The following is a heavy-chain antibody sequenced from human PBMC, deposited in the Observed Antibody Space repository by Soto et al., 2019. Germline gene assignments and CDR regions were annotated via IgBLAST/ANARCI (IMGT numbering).Heavy chain of an antibody. Sequence: QVQLQESGPGLVKPSETLSPSCTVSGDSVSSYYWSWIRQLPGRGLEWIGYIYISGNTNYNPSLKSRVTISRDTSKNQFSLNLKSVTAADTAVYYCARGVLRYYHYGMDVWGQGTTVTVSS. J-gene: IGHJ6*02. CDR1: GDSVSSYY. V-gene: IGHV4-59*02. CDR3: ARGVLRYYHYGMDV. CDR2: IYISGNT.